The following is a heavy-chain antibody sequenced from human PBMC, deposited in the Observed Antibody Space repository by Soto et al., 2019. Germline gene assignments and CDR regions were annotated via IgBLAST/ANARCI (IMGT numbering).Heavy chain of an antibody. Sequence: GGSLRLSCAASGFTFSSYAMSWVRQAPGKGLEWVSAISGSGGSTYYADSVKGRFTISRDNSKNTLYLQMNSLRAEDTAVYYCAKSRGVAATRGVDAFDIWGQGTMVTVSS. V-gene: IGHV3-23*01. CDR3: AKSRGVAATRGVDAFDI. J-gene: IGHJ3*02. D-gene: IGHD2-15*01. CDR1: GFTFSSYA. CDR2: ISGSGGST.